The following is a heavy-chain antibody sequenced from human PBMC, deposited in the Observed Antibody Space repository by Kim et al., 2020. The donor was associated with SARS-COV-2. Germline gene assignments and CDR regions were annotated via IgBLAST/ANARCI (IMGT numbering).Heavy chain of an antibody. CDR2: IIPIFGTA. D-gene: IGHD6-13*01. V-gene: IGHV1-69*13. CDR3: ARLAAAGTRWNWFDP. J-gene: IGHJ5*02. CDR1: GGTFSSYA. Sequence: SVKVSCKASGGTFSSYAISWVRQAPGQGLEWMGGIIPIFGTANYAQKFQGRVTITADESTSTAYMELSSLRSEDTAVYYCARLAAAGTRWNWFDPWGQGTLVTVSS.